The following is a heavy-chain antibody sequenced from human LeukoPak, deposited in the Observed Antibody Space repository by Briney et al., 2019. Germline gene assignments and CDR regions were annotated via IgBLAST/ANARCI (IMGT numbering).Heavy chain of an antibody. J-gene: IGHJ5*02. CDR3: ARLRITKPGTWFDP. Sequence: SETLSPTCTVSGASISSSTDYWGWIRQPPGKGLEWIGSIYYSGSTYYNPSLKSRVTISVDTSKNQFSLKLSSVPASDTAVYYCARLRITKPGTWFDPWGQGTLVTVSS. V-gene: IGHV4-39*01. CDR1: GASISSSTDY. CDR2: IYYSGST. D-gene: IGHD3-3*01.